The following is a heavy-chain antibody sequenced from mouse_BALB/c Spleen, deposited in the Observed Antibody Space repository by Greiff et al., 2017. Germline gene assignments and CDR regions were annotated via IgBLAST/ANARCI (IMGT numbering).Heavy chain of an antibody. V-gene: IGHV3-8*02. CDR1: GDSITSGY. CDR3: ARYYGSSPAWFAY. CDR2: ISYSGST. Sequence: EVMLVESGPSLVKPSQTLSLTCSVTGDSITSGYWNWIRKFPGNKLEYMGYISYSGSTYYNPSLKSRISITRDTSKNQYYLQLNSVTTEDTATYYCARYYGSSPAWFAYWGQGTLVTVSA. J-gene: IGHJ3*01. D-gene: IGHD1-1*01.